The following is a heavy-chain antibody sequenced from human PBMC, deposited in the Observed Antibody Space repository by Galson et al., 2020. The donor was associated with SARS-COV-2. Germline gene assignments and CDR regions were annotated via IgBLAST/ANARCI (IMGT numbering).Heavy chain of an antibody. CDR1: GFTFSSYA. CDR3: AIEQMGDYLIY. Sequence: GESLKISCAASGFTFSSYAMHWVRQAPGKGLEWVAVISYDGSNKYYADSVKGRFTISRDNSKNTLYLQMNSLRAEDTAVYYCAIEQMGDYLIYWGQRTLVTVSS. V-gene: IGHV3-30*04. J-gene: IGHJ4*02. CDR2: ISYDGSNK. D-gene: IGHD4-17*01.